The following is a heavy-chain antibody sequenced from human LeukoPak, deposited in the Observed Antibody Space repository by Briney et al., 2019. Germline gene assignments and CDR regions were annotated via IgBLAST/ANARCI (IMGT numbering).Heavy chain of an antibody. V-gene: IGHV3-20*04. CDR3: ARRNSGTYFDY. CDR2: INWNGDST. D-gene: IGHD1-1*01. Sequence: GGSLRLSCAVSEFPFTRAWMTWVRQAPGKGLEWVSGINWNGDSTDYTDSVKGRFTISRDNAKNSLYLQMNSLRIEDTALYYCARRNSGTYFDYWGQGTLVTVPS. CDR1: EFPFTRAW. J-gene: IGHJ4*02.